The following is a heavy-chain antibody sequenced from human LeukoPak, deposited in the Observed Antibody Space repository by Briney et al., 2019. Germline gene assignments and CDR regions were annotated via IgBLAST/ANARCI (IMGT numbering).Heavy chain of an antibody. CDR3: ARDGGPYYYYGMDV. V-gene: IGHV3-33*01. CDR1: GFTFSSYG. Sequence: PGGSLRLSCAASGFTFSSYGMHWVRQAPGKGLEWVAVIWYDGSNKYYADSVKGRFTISRDNSKNTLYLQMNSLRAEDTAVYYCARDGGPYYYYGMDVRGQGTTVTVSS. D-gene: IGHD4-23*01. CDR2: IWYDGSNK. J-gene: IGHJ6*02.